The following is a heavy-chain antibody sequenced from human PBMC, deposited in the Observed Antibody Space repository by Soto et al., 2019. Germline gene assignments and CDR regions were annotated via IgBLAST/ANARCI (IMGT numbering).Heavy chain of an antibody. J-gene: IGHJ4*02. CDR2: IWYDGSNK. Sequence: GGSLRLSCAASGFTFSSYGMHWVRQAPGKGLEWVAVIWYDGSNKYYADSVKGRFTISRDNSKNTLYLQMNSLRAEDTAVYYCARVSSRGDKKNLYCSGGSCYLYWGQGTLVTVSS. CDR1: GFTFSSYG. CDR3: ARVSSRGDKKNLYCSGGSCYLY. V-gene: IGHV3-33*01. D-gene: IGHD2-15*01.